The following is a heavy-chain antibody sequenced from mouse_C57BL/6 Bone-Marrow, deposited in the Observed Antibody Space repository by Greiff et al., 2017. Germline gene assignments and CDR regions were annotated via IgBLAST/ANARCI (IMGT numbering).Heavy chain of an antibody. D-gene: IGHD2-3*01. CDR2: SWWDDDK. J-gene: IGHJ3*01. CDR1: GFSLRTFGMG. Sequence: QVTLKVSGPGILQPSQTLSLTCSFSGFSLRTFGMGVGWIRQPSGQGLEWLAHSWWDDDKYYNPALKSRLTISKDTSKNQVFLKIANVDTADTATYYCARPHDGYYVLFAYWGQGTLVTVSA. V-gene: IGHV8-8*01. CDR3: ARPHDGYYVLFAY.